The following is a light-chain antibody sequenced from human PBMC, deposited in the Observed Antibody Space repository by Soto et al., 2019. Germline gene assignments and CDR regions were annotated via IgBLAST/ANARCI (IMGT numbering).Light chain of an antibody. J-gene: IGKJ2*01. CDR2: GAS. Sequence: ETVLTQSPGTLSLSPGERATLSCRASQSVTSDFLAWYQQKPGQAPRLLIYGASTRAAGVPDRFSGSGSGTDFTLTITRLEPEDFAVYYCQQYGRSSLMFTFGQGNKLGV. CDR1: QSVTSDF. V-gene: IGKV3-20*01. CDR3: QQYGRSSLMFT.